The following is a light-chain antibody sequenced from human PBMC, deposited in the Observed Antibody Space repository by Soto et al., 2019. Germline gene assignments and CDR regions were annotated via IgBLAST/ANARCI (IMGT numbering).Light chain of an antibody. J-gene: IGLJ1*01. CDR3: SSFTGSFTHV. V-gene: IGLV2-14*03. Sequence: QSALTQPASVSGSPGQSITISCAGSNGDIGGYNYVSWYRQYPGKAPKLIIFDVTDRPSGVSDRFSGSKSGNTASLTISGLQTGDEDDYYCSSFTGSFTHVFGTGTKLTVL. CDR2: DVT. CDR1: NGDIGGYNY.